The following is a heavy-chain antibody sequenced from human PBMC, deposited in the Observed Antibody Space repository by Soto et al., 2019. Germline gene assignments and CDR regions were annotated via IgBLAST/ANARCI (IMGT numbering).Heavy chain of an antibody. D-gene: IGHD4-4*01. CDR1: GGSFSGYH. J-gene: IGHJ4*02. V-gene: IGHV4-34*01. CDR3: ATFVGATTVTRGSPRDY. Sequence: VQLQQWGAGLLKPSETLSLTCAVYGGSFSGYHWSWFRQPPGKGLEWIGEINPSGSINYNPSLKSRVTISVDTAKSQFSLYLSSVTAADTAVYYCATFVGATTVTRGSPRDYWGQGTLVTVSS. CDR2: INPSGSI.